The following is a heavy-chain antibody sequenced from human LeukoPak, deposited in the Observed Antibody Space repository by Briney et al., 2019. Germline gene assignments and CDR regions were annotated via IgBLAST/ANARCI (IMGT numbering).Heavy chain of an antibody. J-gene: IGHJ4*02. CDR1: GFTFSSYW. CDR3: ARSGYSHSWDY. CDR2: IKEDGGEI. V-gene: IGHV3-7*03. Sequence: GGSLRLSCAASGFTFSSYWMSWVRQAPGKGLEWVANIKEDGGEIHFVDSMKGRFTISRDNAKNPLYLQMNSLRGDDTAVYYCARSGYSHSWDYWGQGTLVIVSS. D-gene: IGHD1-26*01.